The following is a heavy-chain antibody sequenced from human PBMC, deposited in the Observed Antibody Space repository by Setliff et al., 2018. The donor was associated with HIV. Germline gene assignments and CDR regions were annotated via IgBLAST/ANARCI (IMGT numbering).Heavy chain of an antibody. CDR3: ARDGPLEGSYRYYYYYMDV. CDR2: IYYSGST. D-gene: IGHD3-10*01. V-gene: IGHV4-59*11. Sequence: SETLSLTCTVSGGSISSHYWSWIRQPPGKGLEWIGYIYYSGSTNYNPSLKSRVTISVDTSKNQFSLKLSSVSAADTAVYYCARDGPLEGSYRYYYYYMDVWGKGTTVTVSS. J-gene: IGHJ6*03. CDR1: GGSISSHY.